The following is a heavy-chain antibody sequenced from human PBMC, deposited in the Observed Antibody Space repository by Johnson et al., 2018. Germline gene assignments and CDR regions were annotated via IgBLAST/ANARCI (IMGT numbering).Heavy chain of an antibody. J-gene: IGHJ6*03. Sequence: QVQLVESGGGVVQPGRSLRLSCAASGFTFSSSGMHWVRQAPGKGLEWVAVISYDGSNKYYADSVKGRFTISRDNSKNTLYLQMNSLRAGDTAVYYCAKDGQTQWLVSCYSYYMDVWGKGTTVTVSS. CDR3: AKDGQTQWLVSCYSYYMDV. V-gene: IGHV3-30*18. D-gene: IGHD6-19*01. CDR2: ISYDGSNK. CDR1: GFTFSSSG.